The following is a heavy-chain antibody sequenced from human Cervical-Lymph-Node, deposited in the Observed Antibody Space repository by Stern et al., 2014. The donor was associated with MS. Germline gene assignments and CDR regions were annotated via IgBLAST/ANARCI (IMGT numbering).Heavy chain of an antibody. CDR2: IIPNIGTS. CDR3: TRDDGGGVDY. D-gene: IGHD3-16*01. Sequence: QVQLVQSGAEVKKPGSSVKVSCRASGGTFNNYAVSWVRQAPGQGLEWMGGIIPNIGTSDYAHKLQGRVTITAHTSTRTVYMELHSLGYDYAAGDFCTRDDGGGVDYWGQGTLITVSS. J-gene: IGHJ4*02. CDR1: GGTFNNYA. V-gene: IGHV1-69*14.